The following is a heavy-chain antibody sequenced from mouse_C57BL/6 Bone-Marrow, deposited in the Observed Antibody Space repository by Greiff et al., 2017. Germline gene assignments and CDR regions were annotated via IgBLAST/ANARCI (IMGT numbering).Heavy chain of an antibody. V-gene: IGHV1-81*01. D-gene: IGHD1-1*01. J-gene: IGHJ1*03. CDR1: GYTFTSYG. Sequence: LVESGAELARPGASVKLSCKASGYTFTSYGISWVKQRTGQGLEWIGEIYPRSGNTYYNEKFKGKATLTADKSSSTAYMELRSLTSEDSAVYFCARSDYYYGSSYGYFDVWGTGTTVTVSS. CDR2: IYPRSGNT. CDR3: ARSDYYYGSSYGYFDV.